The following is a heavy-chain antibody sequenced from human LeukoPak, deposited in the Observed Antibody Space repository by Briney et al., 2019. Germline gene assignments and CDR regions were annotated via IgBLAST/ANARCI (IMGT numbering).Heavy chain of an antibody. Sequence: PGGALRLSCAASGFTFSSSWMYWVRPAPGKGLVWVSRINSDESITTYADSVKGRFTISRDNAKNTLYLQMNSLRAEDTAVYYCARGLVPGFLDYWGQGTPVTVSS. CDR3: ARGLVPGFLDY. J-gene: IGHJ4*02. V-gene: IGHV3-74*01. CDR2: INSDESIT. D-gene: IGHD4-11*01. CDR1: GFTFSSSW.